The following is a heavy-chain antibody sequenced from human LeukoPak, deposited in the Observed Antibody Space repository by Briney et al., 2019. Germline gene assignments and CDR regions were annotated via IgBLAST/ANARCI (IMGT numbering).Heavy chain of an antibody. CDR1: GFTFDDYA. CDR3: AKDMASALDY. J-gene: IGHJ4*02. D-gene: IGHD1-1*01. CDR2: ISWNSGSI. V-gene: IGHV3-9*01. Sequence: PGGSLRLSCAASGFTFDDYAMHWVRQAPGKGLEWVSGISWNSGSIGYADSVKGRFTISRDNAKNSLYLQMNSLRAEDTALYYCAKDMASALDYWGQGTLVTVSS.